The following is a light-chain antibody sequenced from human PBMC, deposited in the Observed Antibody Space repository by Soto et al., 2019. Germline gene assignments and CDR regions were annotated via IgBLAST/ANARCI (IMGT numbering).Light chain of an antibody. J-gene: IGLJ2*01. CDR2: EVN. Sequence: QSVLTQPPSASGSPGQSVTISCTGTSSDVGRYNRVSWYQHYPGKAPKLMIYEVNKRPSEVPDLFSGSKSGNTASLTVSGLQAEDEADYYCCSFTGTTIGVFGGGTKLTVL. CDR3: CSFTGTTIGV. CDR1: SSDVGRYNR. V-gene: IGLV2-8*01.